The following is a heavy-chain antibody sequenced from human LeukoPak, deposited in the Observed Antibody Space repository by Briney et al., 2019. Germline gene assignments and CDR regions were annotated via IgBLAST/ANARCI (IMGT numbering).Heavy chain of an antibody. V-gene: IGHV4-30-2*01. CDR2: IYHSGST. J-gene: IGHJ3*02. CDR1: GGSISSGGYS. Sequence: SETLSLTCAVSGGSISSGGYSWSWIRQPPGKGLEWIGYIYHSGSTYYNPSLKSRVTIPVDRSKNQFSLKLSSVTAADTAVYYCARACSGGSCYYAFDIWGQGTMVTVSS. D-gene: IGHD2-15*01. CDR3: ARACSGGSCYYAFDI.